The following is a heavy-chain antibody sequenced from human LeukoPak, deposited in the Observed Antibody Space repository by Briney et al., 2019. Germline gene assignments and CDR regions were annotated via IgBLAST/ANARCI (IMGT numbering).Heavy chain of an antibody. J-gene: IGHJ2*01. CDR2: INHSGST. Sequence: SETLSLTCGVYGGSFSGYYWSWIRQPPGKGLEWIGEINHSGSTNYNPSLKSRVTISVDTSKNQFSLKLSSVTAADTAVYYCARGLLVVVVPAAIRYWYFDLWGRGTLVTVSS. D-gene: IGHD2-2*01. CDR1: GGSFSGYY. CDR3: ARGLLVVVVPAAIRYWYFDL. V-gene: IGHV4-34*01.